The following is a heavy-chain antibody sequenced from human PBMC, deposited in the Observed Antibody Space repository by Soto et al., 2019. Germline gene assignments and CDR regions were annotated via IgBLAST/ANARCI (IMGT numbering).Heavy chain of an antibody. CDR1: GASISSSY. J-gene: IGHJ3*02. Sequence: SETLSLTCTVSGASISSSYWSWIRQSPGKGLEWIGYVYYSGSTKYNPSLKRRVTISVDTSKNQFSLKLSSVTAADTAVYYCVRGYYDSNGQANTFDIWGQGXMVTV. CDR2: VYYSGST. D-gene: IGHD3-22*01. V-gene: IGHV4-59*01. CDR3: VRGYYDSNGQANTFDI.